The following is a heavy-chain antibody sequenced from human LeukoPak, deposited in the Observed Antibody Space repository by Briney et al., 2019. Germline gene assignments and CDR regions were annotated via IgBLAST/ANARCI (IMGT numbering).Heavy chain of an antibody. V-gene: IGHV1-69*13. Sequence: GASVKVSCKASGGTFSSYAISWVRQAPGQGLEWVGGIIPIFGTTNYAQKFKGRVTITADESKSTAYMELSSLRSEDTAVYYCARDPAGAYIVATQGCGMDVWGQGTTVTVPS. CDR1: GGTFSSYA. CDR3: ARDPAGAYIVATQGCGMDV. J-gene: IGHJ6*02. D-gene: IGHD5-12*01. CDR2: IIPIFGTT.